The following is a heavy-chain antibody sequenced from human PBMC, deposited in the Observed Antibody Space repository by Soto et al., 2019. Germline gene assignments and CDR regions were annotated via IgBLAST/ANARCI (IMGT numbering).Heavy chain of an antibody. J-gene: IGHJ2*01. D-gene: IGHD7-27*01. CDR3: ARGTGAQLMYFDL. CDR1: GFTFSNSD. V-gene: IGHV3-13*01. Sequence: EVNLVESGGGLVRPGGSLRLSCAASGFTFSNSDMHWVRQTTGKGLEWLSGIGTVGDTYHPPSVRGRFTISRENAKNSLYLQMDGLRAEDTAVYFCARGTGAQLMYFDLWGRGTLVTVSS. CDR2: IGTVGDT.